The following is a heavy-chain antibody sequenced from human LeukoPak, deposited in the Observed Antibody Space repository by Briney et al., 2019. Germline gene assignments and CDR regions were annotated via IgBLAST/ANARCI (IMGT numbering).Heavy chain of an antibody. CDR2: INWNGGST. D-gene: IGHD6-6*01. Sequence: PGGSLRLSCAASGFTFDDYGMSWVRQAPGKGLEWVSGINWNGGSTGYADSVKGRFTISRDNAKNSLYLQMNSLRDEDTALYYCARDQGSSSSWYFDLWGRGTLVTVSS. J-gene: IGHJ2*01. CDR3: ARDQGSSSSWYFDL. CDR1: GFTFDDYG. V-gene: IGHV3-20*04.